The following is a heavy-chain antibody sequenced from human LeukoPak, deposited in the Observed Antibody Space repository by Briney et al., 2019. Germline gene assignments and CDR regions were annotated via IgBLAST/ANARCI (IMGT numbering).Heavy chain of an antibody. Sequence: PSETLSLTCAVSGYSFSSGYYWGWIRQPPGKGLEWIGTISHSGSTYYNPSLKSRVTIPVDTSKNQFPLKLSSVTAANTAVYYGARSPGGSNWYLYFDYWGQGTLVTVSS. CDR2: ISHSGST. J-gene: IGHJ4*02. CDR3: ARSPGGSNWYLYFDY. CDR1: GYSFSSGYY. V-gene: IGHV4-38-2*01. D-gene: IGHD6-13*01.